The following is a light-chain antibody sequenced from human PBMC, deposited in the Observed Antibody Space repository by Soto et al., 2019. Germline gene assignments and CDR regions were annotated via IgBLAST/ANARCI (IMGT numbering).Light chain of an antibody. V-gene: IGLV2-14*01. CDR2: EVS. Sequence: QSALTQPACVSGSPGQSITISCTGTSSDIGDYGYVSWYQQHPAKAPKLMISEVSNRPSGVSNRFSGSKSGNTASLTISGLQAEDEADYYCSSYRGRSTIFGGGTKVTVL. CDR1: SSDIGDYGY. J-gene: IGLJ2*01. CDR3: SSYRGRSTI.